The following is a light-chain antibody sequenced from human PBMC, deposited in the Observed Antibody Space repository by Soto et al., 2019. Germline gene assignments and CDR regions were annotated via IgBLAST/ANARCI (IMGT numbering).Light chain of an antibody. Sequence: QSALTQPASVSGSPGQSITISCTGTSSDVGGYNYVSWYQQRPGKAPKLMIYEVSNRPSGVSNRFSGSKSGNTASLTISGLQAEDEADYYCSSYTSSSTVVFXGGTKLTVL. V-gene: IGLV2-14*01. CDR3: SSYTSSSTVV. CDR2: EVS. J-gene: IGLJ2*01. CDR1: SSDVGGYNY.